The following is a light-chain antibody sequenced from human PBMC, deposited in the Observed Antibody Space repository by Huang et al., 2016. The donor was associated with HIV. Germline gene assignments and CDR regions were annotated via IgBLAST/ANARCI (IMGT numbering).Light chain of an antibody. J-gene: IGKJ1*01. CDR1: QSVSSN. V-gene: IGKV3-15*01. Sequence: EIVMTQSPATLSVSPGERATLSCRASQSVSSNLAWYQQKPGQAPRLLIYGASTRATGIPARSSGSWSGTEFTLTISSLQSEDFAVYYCQQYNNWPPWTFGQGTKVEIK. CDR3: QQYNNWPPWT. CDR2: GAS.